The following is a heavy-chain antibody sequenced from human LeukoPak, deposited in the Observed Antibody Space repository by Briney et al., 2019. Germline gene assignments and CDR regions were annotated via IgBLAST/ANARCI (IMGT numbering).Heavy chain of an antibody. CDR3: ARRDCWSFSCYSFDY. J-gene: IGHJ4*02. V-gene: IGHV3-23*01. Sequence: PGGSLRLSCAASGFTFSNYAMSWVRQVPGRGLEWVSTISSRGDSTYVADSVKGRFTISRDNSKNSLYLQMNSVRAEDTAVYYCARRDCWSFSCYSFDYWGQGILVTVSS. D-gene: IGHD2-2*01. CDR1: GFTFSNYA. CDR2: ISSRGDST.